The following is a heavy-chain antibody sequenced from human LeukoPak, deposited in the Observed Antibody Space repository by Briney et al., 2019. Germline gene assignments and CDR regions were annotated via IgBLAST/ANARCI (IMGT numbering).Heavy chain of an antibody. D-gene: IGHD2-2*01. CDR2: ISAYNGNT. J-gene: IGHJ4*02. Sequence: ASVKVSCKASGYTFTSYGISWVRQAPGQGLEWMGWISAYNGNTNYAQKLQGGVTMTTDTSTSTAYMELRSLRSDDTAVYYCARAPGDIVVVPAAILDYWGQGTLVTVSS. CDR3: ARAPGDIVVVPAAILDY. V-gene: IGHV1-18*01. CDR1: GYTFTSYG.